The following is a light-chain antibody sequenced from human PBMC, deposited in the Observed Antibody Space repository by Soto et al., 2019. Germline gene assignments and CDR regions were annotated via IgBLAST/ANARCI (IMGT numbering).Light chain of an antibody. CDR1: QTVNSD. V-gene: IGKV3-15*01. CDR2: GAS. CDR3: QQYGTSPIN. J-gene: IGKJ5*01. Sequence: EIVMTQSPATLSVSPGERATLSCRASQTVNSDLAWYQRKPGQAPRLLIYGASTRATGIPARFSGSGSGTDFTLTVSRLEPEDSAVYYCQQYGTSPINFGQGTRLEI.